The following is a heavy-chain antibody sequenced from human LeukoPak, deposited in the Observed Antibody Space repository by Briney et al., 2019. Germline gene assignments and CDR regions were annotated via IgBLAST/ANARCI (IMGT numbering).Heavy chain of an antibody. CDR2: IYYSGST. CDR3: AREKRKGIGYCSSTSCWNGWFDP. CDR1: GGSISSYY. Sequence: SETLSLTCTVSGGSISSYYWSWIRQPPAKGLEWIGYIYYSGSTNYNPSLKSRVTISVDTSKNQFSLKLSSVTAADTAVYYCAREKRKGIGYCSSTSCWNGWFDPWGQGTLVTVSS. D-gene: IGHD2-2*01. V-gene: IGHV4-59*01. J-gene: IGHJ5*02.